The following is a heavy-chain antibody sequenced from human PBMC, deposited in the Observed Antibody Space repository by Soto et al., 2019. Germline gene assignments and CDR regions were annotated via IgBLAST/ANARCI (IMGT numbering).Heavy chain of an antibody. CDR3: ARDGHGMDV. Sequence: SETLSLTCTVSGGSVSSGGYHWSWIRQPPGKGLGWIGYIFFTGSTNYNPSLKSRVTISVDTSKNQFSLKLRSVTAADTAVYYCARDGHGMDVWGQVTTVTVSS. CDR1: GGSVSSGGYH. J-gene: IGHJ6*02. CDR2: IFFTGST. V-gene: IGHV4-61*08.